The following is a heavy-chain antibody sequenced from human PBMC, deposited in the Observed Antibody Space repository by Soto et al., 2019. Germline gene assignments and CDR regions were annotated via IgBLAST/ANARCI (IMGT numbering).Heavy chain of an antibody. V-gene: IGHV2-5*02. D-gene: IGHD3-3*01. CDR1: GFSLSTSGVG. J-gene: IGHJ6*02. CDR2: IYWDDDK. CDR3: AHIPYSPILEWAKLTNYYYGMDV. Sequence: QITLKESGPPLVKPTQTLTLTCTFSGFSLSTSGVGVGWIRQPPGKALEWLALIYWDDDKRYSPSLKSRLTITKDTSKNQVVLTMTNMDPVDTATYYCAHIPYSPILEWAKLTNYYYGMDVWGQGTTVTVSS.